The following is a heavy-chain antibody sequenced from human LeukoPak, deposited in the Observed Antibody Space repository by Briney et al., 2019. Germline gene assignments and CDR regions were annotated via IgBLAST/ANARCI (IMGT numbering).Heavy chain of an antibody. CDR2: IKGDGSSI. D-gene: IGHD1-26*01. J-gene: IGHJ3*01. CDR3: ARRGATTGAFDV. CDR1: GFIFSSYW. V-gene: IGHV3-74*01. Sequence: GGSLRLSCAASGFIFSSYWMHGVRQAPGKGLVWVSRIKGDGSSISYGDSVKGRFTISRDNAKNTLYLQMNSLRAEDTAVYYCARRGATTGAFDVWGQGTMVTVSS.